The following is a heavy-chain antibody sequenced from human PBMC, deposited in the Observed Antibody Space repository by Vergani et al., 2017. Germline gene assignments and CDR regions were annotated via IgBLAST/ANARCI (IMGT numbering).Heavy chain of an antibody. Sequence: QVQLQESGPGLVKSSETLSLTCSVSFDSLRNLYCNWIRQPPGKGLEWIGSIHYSENTNYNPSLKTRVTISVDTSKNQFSLTLTSVTAADPAVYYCASDTHSGQRADRWGEGILVTVTS. D-gene: IGHD6-19*01. CDR2: IHYSENT. J-gene: IGHJ5*02. CDR3: ASDTHSGQRADR. V-gene: IGHV4-59*11. CDR1: FDSLRNLY.